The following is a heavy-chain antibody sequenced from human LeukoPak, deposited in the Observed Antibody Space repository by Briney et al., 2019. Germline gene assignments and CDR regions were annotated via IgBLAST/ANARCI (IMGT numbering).Heavy chain of an antibody. CDR2: TYYRSKWYN. J-gene: IGHJ5*02. CDR3: ARLGVSTIPA. Sequence: SQTLSLTCAISGDSVSSNSAAWSWIRQSPSRGLEWLGRTYYRSKWYNDYAVSVKSRITINPDTSKNQFSLQLNSVTPEDSAVYYCARLGVSTIPAWGQGTLVTASS. D-gene: IGHD3-3*01. CDR1: GDSVSSNSAA. V-gene: IGHV6-1*01.